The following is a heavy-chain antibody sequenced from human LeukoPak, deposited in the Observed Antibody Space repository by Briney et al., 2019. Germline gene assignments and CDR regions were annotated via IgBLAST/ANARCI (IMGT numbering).Heavy chain of an antibody. D-gene: IGHD5-12*01. V-gene: IGHV3-15*01. J-gene: IGHJ4*02. Sequence: GGSLRLSCAASGFAFSNAWMSWVRQAPGKGLEWVGRIKSKTDGGTTDYAPPVKGRFTISSDDSKHTLYLQMNSLKTEDTAVYYCTTGGYGGQFDYWGEGTLVTVSS. CDR1: GFAFSNAW. CDR2: IKSKTDGGTT. CDR3: TTGGYGGQFDY.